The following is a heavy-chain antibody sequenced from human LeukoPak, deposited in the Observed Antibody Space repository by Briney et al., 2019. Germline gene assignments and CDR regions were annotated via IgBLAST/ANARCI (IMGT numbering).Heavy chain of an antibody. Sequence: PGGSLRLSCAASGFTFSSYWMHWVRQAPGKGLVWVSRINGDGSSTSYADSVKGRFTISRDNSKNTLYLQMDSLRAEDTAAYYCARADVSYDVLTASGFWGQGTLVTVSS. V-gene: IGHV3-74*01. CDR3: ARADVSYDVLTASGF. J-gene: IGHJ4*02. CDR2: INGDGSST. CDR1: GFTFSSYW. D-gene: IGHD3-9*01.